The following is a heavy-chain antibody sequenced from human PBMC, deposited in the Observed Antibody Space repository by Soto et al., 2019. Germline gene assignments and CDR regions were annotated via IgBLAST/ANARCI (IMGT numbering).Heavy chain of an antibody. Sequence: SGGSLRLSCAASGFTFSSYGMHWVRQAPGKGLEWVAVISYDGSNKYYADSVKGRFTISRDNSKNTLYLQMNSLRAEDTAVYYCAKDPGRGAVPAAMPYYYYYGMDVWGQGTTVTVSS. V-gene: IGHV3-30*18. CDR3: AKDPGRGAVPAAMPYYYYYGMDV. D-gene: IGHD2-2*01. J-gene: IGHJ6*02. CDR2: ISYDGSNK. CDR1: GFTFSSYG.